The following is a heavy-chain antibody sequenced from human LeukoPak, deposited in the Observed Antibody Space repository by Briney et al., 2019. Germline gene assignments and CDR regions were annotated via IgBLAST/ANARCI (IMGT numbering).Heavy chain of an antibody. D-gene: IGHD6-13*01. J-gene: IGHJ6*02. V-gene: IGHV4-34*01. CDR1: GGSFSGYY. CDR2: INHSGST. CDR3: ARDYSSRWYPHYGMDV. Sequence: SETLSLTCAVYGGSFSGYYWSWIREPPGKGLEWIGEINHSGSTNYTPSRKIRVTISVDTSKDQFALKLSSVTGADTAVYYCARDYSSRWYPHYGMDVWGQGTTVTVSS.